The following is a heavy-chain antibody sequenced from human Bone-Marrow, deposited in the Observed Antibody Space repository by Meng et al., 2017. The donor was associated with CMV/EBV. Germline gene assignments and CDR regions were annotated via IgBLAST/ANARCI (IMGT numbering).Heavy chain of an antibody. V-gene: IGHV3-30-3*01. Sequence: GGSLRLSCAASGFTFSSYDMRWVRQAPGKGLEWVAVISYDGSNKYYADSVKRRFTISRDNSKNTLYLQMNSLSAADAAVYYCARDKKPRYCSSTSCYLIDYYGMDVWGQGTTVTVSS. D-gene: IGHD2-2*01. CDR2: ISYDGSNK. J-gene: IGHJ6*02. CDR1: GFTFSSYD. CDR3: ARDKKPRYCSSTSCYLIDYYGMDV.